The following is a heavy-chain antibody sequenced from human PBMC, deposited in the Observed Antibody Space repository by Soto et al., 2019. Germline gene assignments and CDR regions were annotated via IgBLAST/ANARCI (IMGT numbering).Heavy chain of an antibody. D-gene: IGHD1-26*01. J-gene: IGHJ6*02. CDR2: ISWDGGST. CDR3: AKDSAATGPSCGLKLVYYDYGMDV. V-gene: IGHV3-43*01. CDR1: GFTFDDYT. Sequence: GGSLRLSCAASGFTFDDYTMHWVRQAPGKGLEWVSLISWDGGSTYYADSVKGRFTISRDNSKSSLYLQMNSLRTEDTALYYCAKDSAATGPSCGLKLVYYDYGMDVWGQGTTVTVSS.